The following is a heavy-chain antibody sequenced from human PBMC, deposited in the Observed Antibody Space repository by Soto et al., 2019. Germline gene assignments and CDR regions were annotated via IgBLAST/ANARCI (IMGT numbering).Heavy chain of an antibody. D-gene: IGHD5-12*01. Sequence: SETLSLTCTVSGGSISSSSYYWGWIRQPPGKGLEWIGSIYYSGSTYYNPSLKSRVTISVDTSKNQFSLKLSSVTAADTAVYYCASRGYSGYDHYYYYYGMDVWGQGTTVT. CDR3: ASRGYSGYDHYYYYYGMDV. CDR2: IYYSGST. J-gene: IGHJ6*02. CDR1: GGSISSSSYY. V-gene: IGHV4-39*01.